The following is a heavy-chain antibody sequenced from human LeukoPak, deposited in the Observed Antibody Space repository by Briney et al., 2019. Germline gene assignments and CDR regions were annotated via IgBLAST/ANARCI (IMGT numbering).Heavy chain of an antibody. V-gene: IGHV3-30*18. J-gene: IGHJ5*02. CDR1: GIAFSSYG. CDR3: AKDIHIGHGSGWPES. CDR2: ISYDGSNK. Sequence: GGSLRLSCAASGIAFSSYGMSWVRQAPGKGLEWVAVISYDGSNKYYADSVKGRFSISRDKSKNSLYLQMNSLGAEDTALYYCAKDIHIGHGSGWPESWGQGTLVTVSS. D-gene: IGHD6-19*01.